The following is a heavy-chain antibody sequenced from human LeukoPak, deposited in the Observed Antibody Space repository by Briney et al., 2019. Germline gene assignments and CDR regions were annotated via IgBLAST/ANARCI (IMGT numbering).Heavy chain of an antibody. CDR1: GGSVSSYY. CDR3: ARDQLFLERDNWFDP. D-gene: IGHD3-3*01. J-gene: IGHJ5*02. V-gene: IGHV4-4*07. Sequence: SETLSLTCTVSGGSVSSYYWSWIRQPAGKGLEWIGRIYTSGSTNYNPSLKSRVTMSVDTSKNQFSLKLSSVTAADTAVYYCARDQLFLERDNWFDPWGQGTLVTVSS. CDR2: IYTSGST.